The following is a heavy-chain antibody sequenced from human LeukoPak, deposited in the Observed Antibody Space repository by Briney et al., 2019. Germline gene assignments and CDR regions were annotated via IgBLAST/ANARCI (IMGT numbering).Heavy chain of an antibody. CDR2: ISGSGGST. CDR1: GFTFSSYA. V-gene: IGHV3-23*01. J-gene: IGHJ4*02. CDR3: AKCHSHYGDYNFDY. Sequence: GGSLRLSCAASGFTFSSYAMGWVRQAPGKGLEWVSAISGSGGSTYYADSVKGRFTISRDNSKNTLYLQMNSLRAEDTAVYYCAKCHSHYGDYNFDYWGQGTLVTVSS. D-gene: IGHD4-17*01.